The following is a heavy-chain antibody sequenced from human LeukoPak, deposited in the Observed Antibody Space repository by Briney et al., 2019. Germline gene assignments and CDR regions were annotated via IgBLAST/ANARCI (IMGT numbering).Heavy chain of an antibody. CDR1: GGSISGYY. CDR3: ARLITGTTKAFDI. V-gene: IGHV4-4*07. D-gene: IGHD1-7*01. Sequence: SETLSLTCTVSGGSISGYYWSWIRQPAGKGLEWIGRVYTSGSTHYNPSLKSRVTMSVDTSKNQFSLKLSSVTAADTAVYYCARLITGTTKAFDIWGQGTMVTVSS. J-gene: IGHJ3*02. CDR2: VYTSGST.